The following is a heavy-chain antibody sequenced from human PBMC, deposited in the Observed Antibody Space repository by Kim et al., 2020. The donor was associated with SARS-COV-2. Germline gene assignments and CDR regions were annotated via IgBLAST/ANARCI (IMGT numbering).Heavy chain of an antibody. CDR1: GFSFSDYY. CDR2: ISGSGSDI. D-gene: IGHD1-26*01. CDR3: TRQIRGYYHYAD. J-gene: IGHJ4*02. V-gene: IGHV3-11*04. Sequence: GGSLRLSCAASGFSFSDYYLSWIRQAPGKRPEWVSYISGSGSDINYADSVKGRFTISRDNAKKSLYLQMNSLRVEDTAVYYCTRQIRGYYHYADWGQGTLVTVSS.